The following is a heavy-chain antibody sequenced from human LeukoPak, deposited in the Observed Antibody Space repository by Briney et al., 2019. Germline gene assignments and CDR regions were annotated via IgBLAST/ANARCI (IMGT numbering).Heavy chain of an antibody. CDR3: AREVGVGAFGY. CDR1: GFTFSSYN. Sequence: GGSLRLSCAASGFTFSSYNMNWVRQAPGKGLEWVSSISSSSSYIYYADSVKGRFTISRDNAKNSLYLQMNSLRAEDTAVYYCAREVGVGAFGYWGQGTLVTVSS. D-gene: IGHD3-16*01. V-gene: IGHV3-21*01. CDR2: ISSSSSYI. J-gene: IGHJ4*02.